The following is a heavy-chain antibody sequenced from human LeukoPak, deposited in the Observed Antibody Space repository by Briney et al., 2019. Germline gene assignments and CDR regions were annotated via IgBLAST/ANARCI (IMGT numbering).Heavy chain of an antibody. CDR2: IYYSGST. D-gene: IGHD3-9*01. CDR1: GGSISSSSYY. J-gene: IGHJ4*02. V-gene: IGHV4-39*07. Sequence: PSETLSLTCTVSGGSISSSSYYWGWIRQPPGKGLEWIGSIYYSGSTNYNPSLMSRVTISVDTSKNQFSLKLSSVTAADTAVYYCAGSGDILTGYYYYFDYWGQGTLVTVSS. CDR3: AGSGDILTGYYYYFDY.